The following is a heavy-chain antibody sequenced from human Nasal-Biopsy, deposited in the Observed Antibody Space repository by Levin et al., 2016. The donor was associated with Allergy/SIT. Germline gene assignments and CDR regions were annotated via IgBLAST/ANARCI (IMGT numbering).Heavy chain of an antibody. Sequence: SVKVSCKASGGTFSSYAMSWVRQVPGHGLEWMGKIVPILDIADYAQKFQGRVTITADKSTSTAFMELTSLRSEDTAVYYCAKSPYGFGNYGPSYTSYGMDVWGQGTTVTVSS. V-gene: IGHV1-69*04. CDR2: IVPILDIA. D-gene: IGHD4-11*01. CDR3: AKSPYGFGNYGPSYTSYGMDV. CDR1: GGTFSSYA. J-gene: IGHJ6*02.